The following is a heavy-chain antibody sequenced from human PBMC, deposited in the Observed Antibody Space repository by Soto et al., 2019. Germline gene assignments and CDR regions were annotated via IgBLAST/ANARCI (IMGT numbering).Heavy chain of an antibody. Sequence: ASVKVSCKASGYTFTSYDINWVRQATGQGLEWMGWMNPNSGNTGYAQKFQGRVTMTRNTSISTAYMELSSLRSEDTAVYYCARGEETDPMVRGVISDYWGQGTLVTVSS. J-gene: IGHJ4*02. D-gene: IGHD3-10*01. CDR2: MNPNSGNT. CDR1: GYTFTSYD. V-gene: IGHV1-8*01. CDR3: ARGEETDPMVRGVISDY.